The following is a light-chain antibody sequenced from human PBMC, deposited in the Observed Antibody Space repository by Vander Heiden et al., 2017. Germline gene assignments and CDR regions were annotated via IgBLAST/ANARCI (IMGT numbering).Light chain of an antibody. CDR1: HSVGNN. CDR3: QQYNNWPYT. Sequence: EIVMTQSPGSLSVFPGDRATLSCRASHSVGNNLAWYRQKPGQASSLLIFDASSRATGVPARFRASGSGTEFTLTISSLQSEDFASYYCQQYNNWPYTFGQGTKLEIK. J-gene: IGKJ2*01. V-gene: IGKV3-15*01. CDR2: DAS.